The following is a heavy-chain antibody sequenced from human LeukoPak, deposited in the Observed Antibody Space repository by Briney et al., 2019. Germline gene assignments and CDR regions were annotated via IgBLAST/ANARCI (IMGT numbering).Heavy chain of an antibody. CDR2: INPNSGGT. J-gene: IGHJ4*02. V-gene: IGHV1-2*02. CDR3: ERAKGSIRYFDWLGFDY. D-gene: IGHD3-9*01. Sequence: ASVKVSCKASGYTFTGYYMHWVRQAPGQGLEWMGWINPNSGGTNYAQKFQGRVTMTRDTSISTAYMELSRLRSDDTAVYYCERAKGSIRYFDWLGFDYWGQGTLVTVSS. CDR1: GYTFTGYY.